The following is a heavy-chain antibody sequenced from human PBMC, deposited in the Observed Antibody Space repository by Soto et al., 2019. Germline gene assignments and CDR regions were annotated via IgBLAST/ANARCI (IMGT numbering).Heavy chain of an antibody. D-gene: IGHD5-18*01. CDR2: ISYDGSNK. Sequence: QVQLVESGGGVVHPGRSLRLSCAASGFTFSSYGMHWVRQAPGKGLEWVAVISYDGSNKYYADSVKGRFTISRDNSKNTLYLQMNSLRAEDTDVYYCAKDTQLWLPLNAFDIWGQGTMVTVSS. CDR1: GFTFSSYG. J-gene: IGHJ3*02. CDR3: AKDTQLWLPLNAFDI. V-gene: IGHV3-30*18.